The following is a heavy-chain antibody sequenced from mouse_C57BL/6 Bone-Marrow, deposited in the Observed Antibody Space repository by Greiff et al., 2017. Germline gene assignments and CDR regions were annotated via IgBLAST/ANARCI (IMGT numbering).Heavy chain of an antibody. Sequence: EVQLQESGGGLVKPGGSLKLSCAASGFTFSDYGMHWVRQAPGKGLEWVAYISSGSSTIYYADTVKGRFTISRDNAKNTLFLQMTSLRSEDTAMDYCARDDSAWFAYWGQGTLVTVSA. CDR1: GFTFSDYG. V-gene: IGHV5-17*01. J-gene: IGHJ3*01. CDR2: ISSGSSTI. CDR3: ARDDSAWFAY. D-gene: IGHD2-12*01.